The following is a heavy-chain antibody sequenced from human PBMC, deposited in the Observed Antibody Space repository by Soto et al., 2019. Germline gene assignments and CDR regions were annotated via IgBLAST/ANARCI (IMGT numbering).Heavy chain of an antibody. D-gene: IGHD3-16*01. Sequence: QVQLQQWGAGLLKPSETLSLTCAVYGGSFSGYYWSWIRQPPGKGLEWIGEINHSGSTNYNPSLKGRVHITGGTSQKQFPLELSFGAGGDPAVEFFGGGWALYDWGQGTLVTVSS. CDR3: GGGWALYD. CDR2: INHSGST. J-gene: IGHJ4*02. V-gene: IGHV4-34*01. CDR1: GGSFSGYY.